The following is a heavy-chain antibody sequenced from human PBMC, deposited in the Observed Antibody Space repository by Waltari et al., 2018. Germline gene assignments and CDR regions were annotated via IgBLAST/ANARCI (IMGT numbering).Heavy chain of an antibody. CDR1: GDVMGSTNC. J-gene: IGHJ4*02. V-gene: IGHV4-4*02. CDR3: ARDRGRGLYLDS. D-gene: IGHD2-15*01. Sequence: QLQLQESGPGLVKPSGTLSLTCAVSGDVMGSTNCGSWVRQPPGKGLEWIRQVHYSGRPNYSPSFASRVTMAVDTYNNLFSLKLTSATAADTAVYYCARDRGRGLYLDSWGPGTLVTVSP. CDR2: VHYSGRP.